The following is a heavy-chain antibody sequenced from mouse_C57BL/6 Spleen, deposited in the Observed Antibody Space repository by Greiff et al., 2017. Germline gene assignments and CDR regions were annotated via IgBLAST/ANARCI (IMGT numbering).Heavy chain of an antibody. CDR1: GYSFTDYN. J-gene: IGHJ4*01. CDR3: AKGDYYGSSYGAMDY. Sequence: EVQLQQSGPELVKPGASVKISCKASGYSFTDYNMNWVKQSNGKSLEWIGVINPNYGTTSYNQKFKGKATLTVDPSSSTAYMQLNSLTSEDSAVYYCAKGDYYGSSYGAMDYWGQGTSVTVSS. CDR2: INPNYGTT. D-gene: IGHD1-1*01. V-gene: IGHV1-39*01.